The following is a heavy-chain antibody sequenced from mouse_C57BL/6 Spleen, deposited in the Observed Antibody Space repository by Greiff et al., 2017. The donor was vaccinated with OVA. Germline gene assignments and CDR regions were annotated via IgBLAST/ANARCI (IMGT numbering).Heavy chain of an antibody. Sequence: DVKLVESGGDLVKPGGSLKLSCAASGFTFSSYGMSWVRQTPDKRLEWVATISSGGGYTYYPDSVKGRFTISRDNAKNTRYLQMSSLKSEDTAMYYCARLDDYDAWFAYWGQGTLVTVSA. J-gene: IGHJ3*01. V-gene: IGHV5-6*02. CDR3: ARLDDYDAWFAY. CDR2: ISSGGGYT. CDR1: GFTFSSYG. D-gene: IGHD2-4*01.